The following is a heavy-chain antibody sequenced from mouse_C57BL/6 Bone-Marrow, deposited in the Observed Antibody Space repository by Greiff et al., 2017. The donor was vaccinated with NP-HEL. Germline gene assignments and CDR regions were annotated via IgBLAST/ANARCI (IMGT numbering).Heavy chain of an antibody. D-gene: IGHD4-1*01. Sequence: QVQLQQSGAELVRPGTSVKLSCKASGYTFTSYWMHWVKQRPGQGLEWIGVIDPSDSYTNYNQKFKGKATLTVDTSSSTAYMQLSSLTSEDSAVYYCAREDWDDDYWGQGTTLTVSS. CDR2: IDPSDSYT. CDR1: GYTFTSYW. J-gene: IGHJ2*01. V-gene: IGHV1-59*01. CDR3: AREDWDDDY.